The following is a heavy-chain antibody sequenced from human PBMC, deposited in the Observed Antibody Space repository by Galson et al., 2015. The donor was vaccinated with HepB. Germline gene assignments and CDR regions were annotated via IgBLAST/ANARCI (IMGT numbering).Heavy chain of an antibody. J-gene: IGHJ5*01. CDR1: GFTFSGSA. CDR2: IRSKTNSYAA. V-gene: IGHV3-73*01. CDR3: TSSTPNDYSIYDS. Sequence: SLRLCCAASGFTFSGSAMHWVRQSSGKGLEWVGRIRSKTNSYAAEYSASVKGRFTISRDDSKNTAYLQMNSLRTEDTAVYYCTSSTPNDYSIYDSWGQGTLVTVSS. D-gene: IGHD4-11*01.